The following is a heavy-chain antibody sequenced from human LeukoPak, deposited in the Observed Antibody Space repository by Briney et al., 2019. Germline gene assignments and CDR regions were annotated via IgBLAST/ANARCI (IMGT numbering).Heavy chain of an antibody. J-gene: IGHJ4*02. Sequence: GGSLRLSCAASGFTFSSYSMNWVRQAPGKGLEWVSSISSSSSYIYYADSVKGRFTISRDNAKNSLYLQMNSLRAEDTAVYYCARSSDKVGVRVFDYWGQGTLVTVSS. V-gene: IGHV3-21*04. CDR3: ARSSDKVGVRVFDY. CDR1: GFTFSSYS. D-gene: IGHD1-26*01. CDR2: ISSSSSYI.